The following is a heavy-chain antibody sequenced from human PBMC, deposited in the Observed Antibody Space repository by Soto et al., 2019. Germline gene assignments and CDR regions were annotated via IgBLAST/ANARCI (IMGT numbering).Heavy chain of an antibody. CDR2: IWYDGSNK. CDR3: ARDRGDCGDYETEYYGMDV. CDR1: GFTFSSYG. V-gene: IGHV3-33*01. Sequence: GGSLRLSCAASGFTFSSYGMHWVRQAPGKGLEWVAVIWYDGSNKYYADSVKGRFTISRDNSKNTLYLQMNSLRAEDTAVYYCARDRGDCGDYETEYYGMDVWGQGTTVTVSS. D-gene: IGHD4-17*01. J-gene: IGHJ6*02.